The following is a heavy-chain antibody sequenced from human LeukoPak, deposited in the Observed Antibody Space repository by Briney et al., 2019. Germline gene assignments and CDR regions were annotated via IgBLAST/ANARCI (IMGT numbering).Heavy chain of an antibody. D-gene: IGHD3-22*01. CDR1: GESFSGYY. Sequence: SETLSLTCAAYGESFSGYYWSWSWIRPPPGKGLEWIGEINHSGSTNYNPSLKSRVTISVDTSKNQFSLKLNSVTAADTAVYYCARNSSGYLDSWGQGTLVTVSS. CDR2: INHSGST. V-gene: IGHV4-34*01. CDR3: ARNSSGYLDS. J-gene: IGHJ4*02.